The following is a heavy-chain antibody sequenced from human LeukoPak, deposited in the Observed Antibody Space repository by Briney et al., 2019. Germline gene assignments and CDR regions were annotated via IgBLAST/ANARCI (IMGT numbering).Heavy chain of an antibody. CDR2: IYYSGST. J-gene: IGHJ1*01. Sequence: SETLSLTCTVSGGSISSHYWSWIRQPPGKGLEWIGYIYYSGSTNYNPSLKSRVTISVDTSKNEFSLKLSSVTAADTAVYYCARGSGSYHLPMQHWGQGTLVTVSS. CDR1: GGSISSHY. V-gene: IGHV4-59*11. D-gene: IGHD1-26*01. CDR3: ARGSGSYHLPMQH.